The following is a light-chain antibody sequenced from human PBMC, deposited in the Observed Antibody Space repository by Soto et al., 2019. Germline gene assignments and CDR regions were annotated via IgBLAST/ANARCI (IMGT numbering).Light chain of an antibody. V-gene: IGLV1-44*01. Sequence: QSVLTQPPSASGAPGQRVTISCSGSRSNIGSNTVNWYQQLPGTAPKLLIYSHNQRPSGVPDRFSVSKSGTSASLAISGLQSEDEADYYCATWDDNLNGYVFGTGTKLT. J-gene: IGLJ1*01. CDR3: ATWDDNLNGYV. CDR2: SHN. CDR1: RSNIGSNT.